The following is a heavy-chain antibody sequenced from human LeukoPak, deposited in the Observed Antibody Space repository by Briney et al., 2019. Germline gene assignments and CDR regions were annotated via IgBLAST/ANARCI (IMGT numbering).Heavy chain of an antibody. J-gene: IGHJ4*02. D-gene: IGHD4-17*01. CDR1: GFTFSSYW. Sequence: GRSLRLSCAASGFTFSSYWMYWVRQAPGKGLVWVSRINSDGSRTNYADSVKGRFTISRDNSKNTLYLQMNSLRAEDTAVYYCAKDKYGDYVMDYWGQGTLVTVSS. CDR3: AKDKYGDYVMDY. CDR2: INSDGSRT. V-gene: IGHV3-74*01.